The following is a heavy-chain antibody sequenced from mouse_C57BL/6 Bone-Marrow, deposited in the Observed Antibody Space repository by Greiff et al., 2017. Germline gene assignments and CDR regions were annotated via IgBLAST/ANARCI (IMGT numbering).Heavy chain of an antibody. CDR1: GFNIKDYY. CDR2: IDPEDGET. J-gene: IGHJ4*01. V-gene: IGHV14-2*01. CDR3: APHYYGSSYDAMDY. Sequence: EVKLVESGAELVKPGASVKLSCTASGFNIKDYYMHWVKQRTEQGLEWIGRIDPEDGETKYAPKFQGKATITAETSSNTAYLQLSSLTSEDTAVYDCAPHYYGSSYDAMDYWGQGTSVTVSS. D-gene: IGHD1-1*01.